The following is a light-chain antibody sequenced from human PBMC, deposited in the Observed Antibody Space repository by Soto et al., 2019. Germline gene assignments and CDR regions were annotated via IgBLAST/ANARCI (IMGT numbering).Light chain of an antibody. J-gene: IGLJ2*01. Sequence: QAVVTQSPSASASLGASVKLTCTLSSGHSSYAIAWHQQQPEKGPRYLMKLNSDGSHSKGDGIPDRFSGSSSAAERYLTISSLQSEDEADYYCQTWGSGIRVVFGGGTKLTVL. CDR1: SGHSSYA. CDR2: LNSDGSH. CDR3: QTWGSGIRVV. V-gene: IGLV4-69*01.